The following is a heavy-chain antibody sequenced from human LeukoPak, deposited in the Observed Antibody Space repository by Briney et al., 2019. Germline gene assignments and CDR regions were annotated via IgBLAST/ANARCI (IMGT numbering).Heavy chain of an antibody. CDR2: IYYRGST. V-gene: IGHV4-30-4*01. J-gene: IGHJ4*02. D-gene: IGHD4-11*01. CDR3: ARAHYTVTKATFFGY. CDR1: GGSISSGDYY. Sequence: SETLSLTCTVSGGSISSGDYYWSWIRQPPGKGLEWIGYIYYRGSTYYNESLMSRVTISLDTSKNQLSLRLSSVTAADTAVYYCARAHYTVTKATFFGYWGQGTLVTVSS.